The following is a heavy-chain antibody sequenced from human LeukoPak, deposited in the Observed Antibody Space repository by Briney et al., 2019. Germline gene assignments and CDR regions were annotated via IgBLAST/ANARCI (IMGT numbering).Heavy chain of an antibody. CDR2: ISNDGSNK. CDR1: GFTFSSYG. J-gene: IGHJ4*02. CDR3: ARGNFTNYYDSSGYSETFDY. V-gene: IGHV3-30*03. Sequence: QPRRSLRLSCAASGFTFSSYGINWVRQAPGKGLEWVAVISNDGSNKYYADSVKGRFTISRDNSKNTLYLQMNSLRAEDTAVYYCARGNFTNYYDSSGYSETFDYWGQGTLVTVSS. D-gene: IGHD3-22*01.